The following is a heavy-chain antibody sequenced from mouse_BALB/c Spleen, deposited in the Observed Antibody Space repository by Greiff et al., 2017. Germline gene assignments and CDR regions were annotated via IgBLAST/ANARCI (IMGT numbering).Heavy chain of an antibody. D-gene: IGHD1-1*02. V-gene: IGHV1-82*01. CDR2: IYPGDGDT. J-gene: IGHJ4*01. CDR1: GYAFSSSW. Sequence: QVQLQQSGPELVKPGASVKISCKASGYAFSSSWMNWVKQRPGQGLEWIGRIYPGDGDTNYNGKFKGKATLTADKSSSTAYMQLSSLTSVDSAVYFCARGGNLYAMDYWGQGTSVTVSS. CDR3: ARGGNLYAMDY.